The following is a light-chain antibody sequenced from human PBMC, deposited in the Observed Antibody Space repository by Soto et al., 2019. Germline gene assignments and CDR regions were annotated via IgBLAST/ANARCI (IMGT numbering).Light chain of an antibody. Sequence: QSVLTQPPSVSAAPGQKVTISCSGSSSNIGTYYVSWYQHVPGTAPKLLIYDNNERPSGIPDRFSGSKSGTSATLGITGLQTGDEADYHCGTWDSSLSAVVFGGGIKLTVL. CDR3: GTWDSSLSAVV. V-gene: IGLV1-51*01. CDR2: DNN. CDR1: SSNIGTYY. J-gene: IGLJ2*01.